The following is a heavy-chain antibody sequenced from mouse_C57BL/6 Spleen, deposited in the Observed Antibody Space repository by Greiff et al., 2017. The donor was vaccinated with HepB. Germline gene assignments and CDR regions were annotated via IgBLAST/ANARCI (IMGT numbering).Heavy chain of an antibody. D-gene: IGHD2-5*01. V-gene: IGHV5-17*01. CDR1: GFTFSDYG. CDR3: ARGYSNYVLDY. J-gene: IGHJ4*01. CDR2: ISSGSSTI. Sequence: EVQRVESGGGLVKPGGSLKLSCAASGFTFSDYGMHWVRQAPEKGLEWVAYISSGSSTIYYADTVKGRFTISRDNAKNTLFLQMTSLRSEDTAMYYCARGYSNYVLDYWGQGTSVTVSS.